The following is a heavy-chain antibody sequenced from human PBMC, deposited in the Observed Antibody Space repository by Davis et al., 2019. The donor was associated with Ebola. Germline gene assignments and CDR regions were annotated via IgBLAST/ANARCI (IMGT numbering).Heavy chain of an antibody. Sequence: GGSLRLSCAASGFTFSSYSMNWVRQAPGKGLEWVSSISSSSYIYYADSVKGRFTIPRDNAKNSLYLQMNSLRAEDTAVYYCARDPGYSYGRDYWGQGTLVTVSS. V-gene: IGHV3-21*01. CDR2: ISSSSYI. CDR1: GFTFSSYS. CDR3: ARDPGYSYGRDY. J-gene: IGHJ4*02. D-gene: IGHD5-18*01.